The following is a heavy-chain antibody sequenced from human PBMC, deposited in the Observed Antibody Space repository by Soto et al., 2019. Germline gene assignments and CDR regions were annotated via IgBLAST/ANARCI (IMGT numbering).Heavy chain of an antibody. J-gene: IGHJ6*02. D-gene: IGHD4-4*01. V-gene: IGHV3-11*01. Sequence: GGSLRLSCAASGFTFSDYYMSWIRQAPGKGLEWVSYISSSGSTIYYADSVKGRFTISRDNAKNSLYLQMNSLRAEDTAVYYCARAYSIPHYYYYGMDVWGQGTTVTVSS. CDR3: ARAYSIPHYYYYGMDV. CDR2: ISSSGSTI. CDR1: GFTFSDYY.